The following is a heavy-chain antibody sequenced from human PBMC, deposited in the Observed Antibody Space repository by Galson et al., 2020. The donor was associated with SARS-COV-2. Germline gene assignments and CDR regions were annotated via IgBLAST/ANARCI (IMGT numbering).Heavy chain of an antibody. CDR1: GFTFSSYA. Sequence: GGSLRLSCAASGFTFSSYAMHWVRQAPGKGLEWVAVISYDGSNKYYADSVKGRFTISRDNSKNTLYLQMNSLRAEDTAVYYCARDNPYDSSGYYPKSAFDYWGQGTLFTVSS. D-gene: IGHD3-22*01. V-gene: IGHV3-30*04. J-gene: IGHJ4*02. CDR2: ISYDGSNK. CDR3: ARDNPYDSSGYYPKSAFDY.